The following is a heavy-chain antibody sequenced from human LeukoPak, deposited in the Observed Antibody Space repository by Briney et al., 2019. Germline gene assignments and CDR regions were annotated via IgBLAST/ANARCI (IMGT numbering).Heavy chain of an antibody. J-gene: IGHJ3*02. CDR2: IIPILGIA. CDR3: ARALPGRITMIVVGGGAFDI. D-gene: IGHD3-22*01. V-gene: IGHV1-69*02. Sequence: ASVKVSCKASGGTFSSYTISWVRQAPGHGLEWMGRIIPILGIANYAQKFQGRVTITADKSTSTAYMELSSLRSEDTAVYYCARALPGRITMIVVGGGAFDIWGQGTMVTVSS. CDR1: GGTFSSYT.